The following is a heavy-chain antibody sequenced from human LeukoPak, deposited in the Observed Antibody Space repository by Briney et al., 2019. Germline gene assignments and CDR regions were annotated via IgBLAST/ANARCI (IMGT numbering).Heavy chain of an antibody. J-gene: IGHJ5*02. D-gene: IGHD3-10*01. CDR1: GYSFTSYW. CDR3: ARQELLWFGGLNWFDP. Sequence: GESLKISCKGPGYSFTSYWIGWVRQMPGKGLEWMGIIYPGDSDTRYSPSFQGQVTISADKSISTAYLQWSSLKASDTAMYYCARQELLWFGGLNWFDPWGQGTLVTVSS. V-gene: IGHV5-51*01. CDR2: IYPGDSDT.